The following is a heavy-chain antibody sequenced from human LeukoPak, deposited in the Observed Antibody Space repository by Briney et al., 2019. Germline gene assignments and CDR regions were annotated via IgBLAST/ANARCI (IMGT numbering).Heavy chain of an antibody. V-gene: IGHV4-59*08. J-gene: IGHJ4*02. CDR2: IYYSGDT. Sequence: SETLSLTCTVSGGSINNHYWSWIRQPPGKGLEWIGYIYYSGDTNYSPSLTSRVTISLDTSKNQFSLKLSSVTAAESAVYYCARRRGNFWSDFCAFDYWGLGTLVTVSS. D-gene: IGHD3-3*01. CDR3: ARRRGNFWSDFCAFDY. CDR1: GGSINNHY.